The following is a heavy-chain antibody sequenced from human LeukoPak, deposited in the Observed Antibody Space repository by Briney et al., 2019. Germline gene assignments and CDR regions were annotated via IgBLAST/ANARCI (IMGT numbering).Heavy chain of an antibody. D-gene: IGHD6-13*01. CDR1: GFIFDDYG. CDR3: VGAANTYGYPTGY. CDR2: INWSGDST. V-gene: IGHV3-20*04. Sequence: PGGSLRLSCAASGFIFDDYGMSWVRQVPGEGLEWVSGINWSGDSTGYAESVKGRFTISRDNAENSLYLQMNSLSAEDTALYYCVGAANTYGYPTGYWGQGTLVTVSS. J-gene: IGHJ4*02.